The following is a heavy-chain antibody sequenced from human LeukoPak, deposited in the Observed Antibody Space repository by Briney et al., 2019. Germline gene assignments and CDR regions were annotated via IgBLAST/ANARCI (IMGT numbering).Heavy chain of an antibody. J-gene: IGHJ4*02. Sequence: KPSETLSLTCAVSCYSISSGYYWGWIRQPPGKELEWIGSIYHSGSTYYNPSLKSRVTISVDTSKNQFSLKLSSVTAADTAVYYCARHLWELWGRYFDYWGQGTLVTASS. CDR1: CYSISSGYY. V-gene: IGHV4-38-2*01. D-gene: IGHD1-26*01. CDR3: ARHLWELWGRYFDY. CDR2: IYHSGST.